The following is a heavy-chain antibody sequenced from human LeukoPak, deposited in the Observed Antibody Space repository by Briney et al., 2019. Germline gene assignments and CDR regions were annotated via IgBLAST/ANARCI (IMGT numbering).Heavy chain of an antibody. Sequence: VASVKVSCKASGYTFTSYGMSWVRQAPGQGLEWMGWISAYNGNTNYAQKLQGRVTMTTDTSTSTAYMELRSLRSDDTAGYYCARDWGAAAGILSPGYWGQGTLVTVSS. CDR3: ARDWGAAAGILSPGY. V-gene: IGHV1-18*01. CDR1: GYTFTSYG. J-gene: IGHJ4*02. CDR2: ISAYNGNT. D-gene: IGHD6-13*01.